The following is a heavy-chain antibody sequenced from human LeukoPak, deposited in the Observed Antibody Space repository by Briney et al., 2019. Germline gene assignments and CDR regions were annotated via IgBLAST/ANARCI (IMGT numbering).Heavy chain of an antibody. CDR1: GFTFSNAW. CDR3: TTEYSGYDYFDY. D-gene: IGHD5-12*01. J-gene: IGHJ4*02. V-gene: IGHV3-15*01. CDR2: IKSKTDGGTT. Sequence: GGSLRLSCADSGFTFSNAWMSWVRQAPGKGLEWVGRIKSKTDGGTTDYAAPVKGRFSISRDDSKNTLYLQMNSLKTEDTAVYYCTTEYSGYDYFDYWGQGTLVTVSS.